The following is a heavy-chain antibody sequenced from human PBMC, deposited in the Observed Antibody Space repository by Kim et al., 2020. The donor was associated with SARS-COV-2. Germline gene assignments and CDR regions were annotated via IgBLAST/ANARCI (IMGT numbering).Heavy chain of an antibody. J-gene: IGHJ4*01. CDR3: AKDMKRLLWFGESTFDY. CDR1: GFTFDDYA. V-gene: IGHV3-9*01. Sequence: GGSLRLSCAASGFTFDDYAMHWVRQAPGKGLEWVSGISWNSGSIGYADSVKGRFTISRDNAKNSLYLQMNSLRAEDTALYYCAKDMKRLLWFGESTFDY. D-gene: IGHD3-10*01. CDR2: ISWNSGSI.